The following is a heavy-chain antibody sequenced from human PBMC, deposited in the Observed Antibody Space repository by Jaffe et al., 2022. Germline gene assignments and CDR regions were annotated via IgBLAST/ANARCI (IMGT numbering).Heavy chain of an antibody. D-gene: IGHD6-19*01. V-gene: IGHV3-53*02. CDR3: ATWPGIAVADY. CDR1: GFTVSSNY. Sequence: EVQLVETGGDLIQPGGSLRLSCAASGFTVSSNYMTWVRQAPGKGLEWVSVIYTGGSTYYADSVKGRFTISRDNSKNTLYLQMNSLRADDTAVYYCATWPGIAVADYWGQGTLVTVSS. J-gene: IGHJ4*02. CDR2: IYTGGST.